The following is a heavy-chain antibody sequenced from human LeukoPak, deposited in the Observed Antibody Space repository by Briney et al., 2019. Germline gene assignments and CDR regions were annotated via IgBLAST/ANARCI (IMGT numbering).Heavy chain of an antibody. Sequence: GGSLRLSCATSGFTFSSYAMNWVRQAPGKGLECVSFISTSGDFTYYAASVKGRFTVSRDNSKNTLYLQMDSLRAEDTAIYYCARAGSDNYYSGVNYWGQGTLVTVSS. CDR3: ARAGSDNYYSGVNY. CDR2: ISTSGDFT. J-gene: IGHJ4*02. V-gene: IGHV3-23*01. CDR1: GFTFSSYA. D-gene: IGHD3-22*01.